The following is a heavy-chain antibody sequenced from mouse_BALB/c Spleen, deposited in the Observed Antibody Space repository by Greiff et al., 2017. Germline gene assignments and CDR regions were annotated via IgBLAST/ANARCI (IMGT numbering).Heavy chain of an antibody. J-gene: IGHJ3*01. V-gene: IGHV2-2*02. CDR3: ALYDGYIFAY. D-gene: IGHD2-3*01. CDR1: GFSLTSYG. CDR2: IWSGGST. Sequence: QVTLKVSGPGLVQPSQSLSITCTVSGFSLTSYGVHWVRQSPGKGLEWLGVIWSGGSTDYNAAFISRLSISKDNSKSQVFFKMNSLQANDTAIYYCALYDGYIFAYWGQGTLVTVSA.